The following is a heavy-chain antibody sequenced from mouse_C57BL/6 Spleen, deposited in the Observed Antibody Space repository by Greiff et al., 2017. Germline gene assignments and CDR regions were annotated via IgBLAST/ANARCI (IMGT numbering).Heavy chain of an antibody. CDR1: GYTFTSYW. D-gene: IGHD1-1*01. CDR3: ARWYYGSSHGYFDV. Sequence: QVQLKESGAELVKPGASVKLSCKASGYTFTSYWMHWVKQRPGRGLEWIGRIDPNSGGTKYNEKFKSKATLTVDKPSSTAYMQLSSLTSEDSAVYYCARWYYGSSHGYFDVWGTGTTVTVSS. V-gene: IGHV1-72*01. J-gene: IGHJ1*03. CDR2: IDPNSGGT.